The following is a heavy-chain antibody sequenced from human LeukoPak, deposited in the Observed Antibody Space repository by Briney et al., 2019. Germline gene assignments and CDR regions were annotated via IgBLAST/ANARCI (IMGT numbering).Heavy chain of an antibody. CDR2: ISSNGGST. Sequence: PGGSLRLSCAASGFTFSSYAMHWVRQAPGKGLEYVSAISSNGGSTYYANSVKGRLTISRDNSKNTLYLQMGSLRAEDMAVYYCAREASYYYDSSGPFDYWGQGTLVTVSS. J-gene: IGHJ4*02. CDR3: AREASYYYDSSGPFDY. V-gene: IGHV3-64*01. D-gene: IGHD3-22*01. CDR1: GFTFSSYA.